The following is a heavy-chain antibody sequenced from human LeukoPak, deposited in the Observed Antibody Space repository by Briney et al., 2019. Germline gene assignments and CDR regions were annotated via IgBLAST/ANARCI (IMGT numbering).Heavy chain of an antibody. V-gene: IGHV4-59*01. CDR1: GGSISSYY. D-gene: IGHD1-1*01. J-gene: IGHJ6*03. CDR2: IYYSGST. Sequence: PSETLSLTCTVSGGSISSYYWSWIRQPPGKGLEWIGYIYYSGSTNYNPSLQSRVTIPVDTSTNQFSLKLSSATAADTAVYYCARGRVSSSTWYSTYYYYFYMDVWGKGTTVTVSS. CDR3: ARGRVSSSTWYSTYYYYFYMDV.